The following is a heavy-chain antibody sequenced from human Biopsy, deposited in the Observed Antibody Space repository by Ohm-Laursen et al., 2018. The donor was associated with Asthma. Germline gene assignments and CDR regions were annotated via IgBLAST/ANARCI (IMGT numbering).Heavy chain of an antibody. CDR1: GDILSSFG. Sequence: GATVKISCKAHGDILSSFGIKWVRKAPGQGLEWMGWISAYNGNTNYAQKLQGRVTMTTDTSTSTAYMELRSLRSDDTAVYYCARDGPVGAPSDYWGQGTLVTVSS. J-gene: IGHJ4*02. D-gene: IGHD1-26*01. CDR2: ISAYNGNT. V-gene: IGHV1-18*01. CDR3: ARDGPVGAPSDY.